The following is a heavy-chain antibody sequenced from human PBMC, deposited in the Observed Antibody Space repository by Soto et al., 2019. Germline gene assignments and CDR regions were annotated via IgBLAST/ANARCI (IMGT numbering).Heavy chain of an antibody. D-gene: IGHD3-10*01. CDR2: TYNRSKWYN. V-gene: IGHV6-1*01. CDR1: GDSVSSNSAA. CDR3: AGGSGSLNY. J-gene: IGHJ4*02. Sequence: SQTLSLTWAISGDSVSSNSAAWNWIRQSPSRGLEWLGRTYNRSKWYNEYAVSVKSRITNNPDTSKSQFSLQLNSVTPEDTAAYYSAGGSGSLNYWGQGSLVTVSS.